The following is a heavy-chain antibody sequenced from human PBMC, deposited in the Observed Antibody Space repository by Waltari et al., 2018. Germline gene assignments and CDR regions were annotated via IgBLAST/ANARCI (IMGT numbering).Heavy chain of an antibody. D-gene: IGHD3-9*01. CDR2: INHSGST. V-gene: IGHV4-61*02. CDR1: GGSIRSGSYY. Sequence: QVQLQESGPGLVKPSQTLSLTCTVSGGSIRSGSYYWRWIRQPAGKGLEWIGEINHSGSTNYNPSLKSRVTISVDKSKNQFSLKLSSVTAADTAVYYCASALNYDILTGYPETEDPTRGWGQGTLVTVSS. J-gene: IGHJ4*02. CDR3: ASALNYDILTGYPETEDPTRG.